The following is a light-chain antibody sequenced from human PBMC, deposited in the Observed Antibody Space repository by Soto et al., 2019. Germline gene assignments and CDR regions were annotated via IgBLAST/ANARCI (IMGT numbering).Light chain of an antibody. CDR2: KAS. Sequence: DIQMTQSPSTLSASVGDRVTITCRASQSISSWLAWYQQKPGKAPKLLIYKASSLEIGVPSRFSGSGSGTAFTLTISSLQPDDFATYYCQQYNSYSGFTFGPGTKVDIK. V-gene: IGKV1-5*03. CDR1: QSISSW. J-gene: IGKJ3*01. CDR3: QQYNSYSGFT.